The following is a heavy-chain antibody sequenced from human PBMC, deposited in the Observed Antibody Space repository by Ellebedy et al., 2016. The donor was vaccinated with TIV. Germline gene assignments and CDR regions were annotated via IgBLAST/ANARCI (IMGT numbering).Heavy chain of an antibody. J-gene: IGHJ6*02. V-gene: IGHV1-46*01. CDR2: INPSGGVT. CDR1: GYRLTNYY. Sequence: ASVKVSCKALGYRLTNYYMHWVRQAPGQGLEWLGIINPSGGVTTYAQNFQGRVTMTRDTSTSTVYMELSSLRSEDTAVYYCAREGGTHYYYYGMDVWGQGTTVTVSS. CDR3: AREGGTHYYYYGMDV. D-gene: IGHD1-7*01.